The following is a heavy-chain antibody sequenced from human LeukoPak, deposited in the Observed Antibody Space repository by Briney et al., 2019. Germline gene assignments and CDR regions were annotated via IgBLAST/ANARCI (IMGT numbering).Heavy chain of an antibody. CDR1: GLTFSNTW. CDR3: VGSFLGY. D-gene: IGHD3-10*01. J-gene: IGHJ4*02. Sequence: PAGSPRLSCAASGLTFSNTWMTWVRQAPGKGLEWVGRIRSKTGGGTTDYTTPVKGRFTISRDDSKNTLYLQMNSLKTEDTAVYYCVGSFLGYWGQETVVTVFS. CDR2: IRSKTGGGTT. V-gene: IGHV3-15*01.